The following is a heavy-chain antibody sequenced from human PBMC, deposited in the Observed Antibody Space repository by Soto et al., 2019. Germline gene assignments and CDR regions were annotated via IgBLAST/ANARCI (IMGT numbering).Heavy chain of an antibody. J-gene: IGHJ4*02. V-gene: IGHV4-59*01. CDR2: IYYSGST. CDR1: GGSISSYY. D-gene: IGHD6-6*01. CDR3: ARELSPVYPPAGNFDY. Sequence: SETMSLTCPVSGGSISSYYWSWIRQPPGKGLEWIGYIYYSGSTNYNPSLKSRVTISVDTSKNQFSLKLSSVTAADTALYYCARELSPVYPPAGNFDYWGQGTLVTVSS.